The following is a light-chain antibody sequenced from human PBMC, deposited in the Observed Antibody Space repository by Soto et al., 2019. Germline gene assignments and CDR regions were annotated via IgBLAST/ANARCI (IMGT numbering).Light chain of an antibody. J-gene: IGLJ2*01. Sequence: QSVLTQPPSVSAAPGQKVTISCSGSTSNIGNNYLSWYQHLPGTAPKLLIYDNNQRPSGIPDRFSGSKSGTSAILGITGLQTGDEADYYCGTWDSSLSAVVFGGGTKLTVL. CDR3: GTWDSSLSAVV. CDR2: DNN. V-gene: IGLV1-51*01. CDR1: TSNIGNNY.